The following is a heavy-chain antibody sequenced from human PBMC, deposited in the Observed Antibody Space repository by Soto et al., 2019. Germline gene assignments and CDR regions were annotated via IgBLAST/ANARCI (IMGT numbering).Heavy chain of an antibody. J-gene: IGHJ5*02. CDR3: AKVPEIPGTGWFDP. CDR1: GFTFSSHA. D-gene: IGHD6-13*01. Sequence: EVQLLESGGGLVQPGGSLRLSCAASGFTFSSHAMSWVRQAPGKGLEWVSAISGGGGSTYSADSVKGRFTISRANSKNTVYLQMSSLRAEDKAIYYCAKVPEIPGTGWFDPWCQVTLVTVSS. CDR2: ISGGGGST. V-gene: IGHV3-23*01.